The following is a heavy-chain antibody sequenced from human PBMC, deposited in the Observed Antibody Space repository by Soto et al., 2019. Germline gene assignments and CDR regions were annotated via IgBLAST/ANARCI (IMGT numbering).Heavy chain of an antibody. CDR3: ARGRIIVAGGFDP. Sequence: QVQLVQSGAEVKKPGASVKVSCKASGYTFTSYDIIWERQATGQGLEWMGWMNASTGNTDSAEKFQGRLTMPGNTSISPVYMGLSSLSFEDTAVYYCARGRIIVAGGFDPWGQGTLVTVSS. J-gene: IGHJ5*02. V-gene: IGHV1-8*01. CDR1: GYTFTSYD. D-gene: IGHD6-19*01. CDR2: MNASTGNT.